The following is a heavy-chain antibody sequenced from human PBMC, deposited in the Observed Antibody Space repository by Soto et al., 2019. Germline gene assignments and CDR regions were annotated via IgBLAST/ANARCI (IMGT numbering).Heavy chain of an antibody. V-gene: IGHV3-13*01. J-gene: IGHJ5*02. Sequence: FLRLSCAGSGFTFSTFDIHWVRQAPGKGLEWVSGIGTLSDTFYAASVQGRFTISRENAKNSVYLQMNSLRAVDTAFYYCARGRSFSYDSTPPPMFDPWGQGTLVTVSS. CDR3: ARGRSFSYDSTPPPMFDP. D-gene: IGHD3-10*01. CDR1: GFTFSTFD. CDR2: IGTLSDT.